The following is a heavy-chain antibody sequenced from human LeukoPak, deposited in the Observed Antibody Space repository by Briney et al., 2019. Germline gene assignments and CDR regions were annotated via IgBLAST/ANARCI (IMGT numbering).Heavy chain of an antibody. CDR1: GGSISSGGYY. Sequence: SQTLSLTCTVSGGSISSGGYYWSWIRQPPGKGLEWIGCIYHSGSTYYNPSLKSRVTMSVDTSKNQFSLKLSSVTAADTAVYYCAGEIVGATSLDAFDIWGQGTMVTVSS. CDR3: AGEIVGATSLDAFDI. CDR2: IYHSGST. V-gene: IGHV4-30-2*01. D-gene: IGHD1-26*01. J-gene: IGHJ3*02.